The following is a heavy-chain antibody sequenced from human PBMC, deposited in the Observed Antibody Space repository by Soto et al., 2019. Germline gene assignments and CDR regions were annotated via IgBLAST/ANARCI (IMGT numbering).Heavy chain of an antibody. CDR3: ARGFSFLVVPAAGFSAFDI. CDR2: IYYSGST. J-gene: IGHJ3*02. D-gene: IGHD2-2*01. V-gene: IGHV4-59*01. Sequence: ASETLSLTCTVSGGSISSYYWSWIRQPPGKGLEWIGYIYYSGSTNYNPSLKSRVTISVDTSKNQFSLKLSSVTAADTAVYYCARGFSFLVVPAAGFSAFDIWGQGTMVTVS. CDR1: GGSISSYY.